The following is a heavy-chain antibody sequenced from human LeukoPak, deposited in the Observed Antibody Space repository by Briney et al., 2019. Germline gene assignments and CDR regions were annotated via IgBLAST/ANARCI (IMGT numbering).Heavy chain of an antibody. V-gene: IGHV4-59*08. Sequence: PSETLSLTCTVSGGSISSYYWSWIRQPPGKGLKWIGYIYYSGSTNYNPSLKSRVTISVDTSKNQFSLKLSSVTAADTAVYYCARANNYGGNPSFDYWGQGTLVTVSS. CDR2: IYYSGST. CDR3: ARANNYGGNPSFDY. J-gene: IGHJ4*02. CDR1: GGSISSYY. D-gene: IGHD4-23*01.